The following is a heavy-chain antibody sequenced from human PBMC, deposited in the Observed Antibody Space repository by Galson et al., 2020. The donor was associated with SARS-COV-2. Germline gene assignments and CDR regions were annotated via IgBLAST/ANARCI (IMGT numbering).Heavy chain of an antibody. V-gene: IGHV4-34*01. CDR2: INHSGST. Sequence: SQTLSLTCAVYGGSFSGYYWSWIRQPPGKGLEWIGEINHSGSTNYNPSLKSRVTISVDTSTNQFSLKLSSVTAADTAVYYCARGSGDYYYYGMDVWGQGTTVTVSS. D-gene: IGHD3-3*01. J-gene: IGHJ6*02. CDR3: ARGSGDYYYYGMDV. CDR1: GGSFSGYY.